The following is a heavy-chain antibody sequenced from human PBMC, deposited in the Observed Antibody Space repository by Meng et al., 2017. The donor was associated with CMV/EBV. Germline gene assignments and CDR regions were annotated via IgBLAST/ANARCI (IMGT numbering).Heavy chain of an antibody. D-gene: IGHD1-26*01. V-gene: IGHV4-59*01. CDR2: IYYSGST. CDR3: ARDHGNSWFDP. Sequence: GSLRLSCTVSGGSISSYYWSRIRQPPGKGLEWIGYIYYSGSTNYNPSLKSRVTISVDTSKNQFSLKLSSVTAADTAVYYCARDHGNSWFDPWGQGTLVNVSS. J-gene: IGHJ5*02. CDR1: GGSISSYY.